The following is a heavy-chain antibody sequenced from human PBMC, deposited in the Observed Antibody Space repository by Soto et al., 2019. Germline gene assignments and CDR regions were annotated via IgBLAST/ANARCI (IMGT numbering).Heavy chain of an antibody. V-gene: IGHV3-30-3*01. CDR3: ASGLIVVVTGYAFDI. J-gene: IGHJ3*02. CDR2: ISYDGSNK. D-gene: IGHD2-21*02. Sequence: GGSLRLSCAASGFTFSSYAMHWVRQAPGKGLEWVAVISYDGSNKYHADSVKGQFTISRDNSKNTLYLQMNSLRAEDTAVYYCASGLIVVVTGYAFDIWGQGAMVTVSS. CDR1: GFTFSSYA.